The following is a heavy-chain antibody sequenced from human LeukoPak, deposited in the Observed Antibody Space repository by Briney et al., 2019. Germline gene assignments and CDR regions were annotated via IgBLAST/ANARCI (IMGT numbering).Heavy chain of an antibody. CDR3: ARASRIRFLEWLNWFDP. CDR2: ISAYNGNT. CDR1: GYTFTSYG. J-gene: IGHJ5*02. Sequence: ASVKVSCKASGYTFTSYGISWVRQAPGQGLEWMGWISAYNGNTNYAQKLQGRVTMTTDTSTNTAYMELRSLRSDDTAVYYCARASRIRFLEWLNWFDPWGQGTLVTVSS. V-gene: IGHV1-18*01. D-gene: IGHD3-3*01.